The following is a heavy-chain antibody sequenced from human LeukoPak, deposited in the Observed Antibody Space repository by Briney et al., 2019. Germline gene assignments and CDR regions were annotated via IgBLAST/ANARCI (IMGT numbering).Heavy chain of an antibody. CDR2: INHSGST. D-gene: IGHD6-13*01. V-gene: IGHV4-34*01. Sequence: SETLSLTCAVYGGSFSGYYWSWIRQPPGKGREWIGEINHSGSTNYNPSLKSRVTISVDTSKNQFSLKLSSMTAADTAVYYCARGSKGSTARGYYYYMDVWGKGTTVTVSS. CDR3: ARGSKGSTARGYYYYMDV. CDR1: GGSFSGYY. J-gene: IGHJ6*03.